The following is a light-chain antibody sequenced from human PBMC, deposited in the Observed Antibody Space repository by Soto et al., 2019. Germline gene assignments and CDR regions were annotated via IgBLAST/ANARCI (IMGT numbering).Light chain of an antibody. J-gene: IGLJ2*01. CDR3: AAWDDSLSGYVV. CDR1: SSNIGSNY. V-gene: IGLV1-47*01. Sequence: QSVLNQPPSASGTPGQRVTISCSGSSSNIGSNYVYWYQQPPGTAPKLLIYRNNQRPSGVPDRFSGSKSGTSASLAISGLRSEDEADYYCAAWDDSLSGYVVFGGGTKVTVL. CDR2: RNN.